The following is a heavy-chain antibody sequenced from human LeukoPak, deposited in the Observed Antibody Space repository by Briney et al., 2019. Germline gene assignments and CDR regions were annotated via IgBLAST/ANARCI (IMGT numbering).Heavy chain of an antibody. J-gene: IGHJ4*02. Sequence: SETLSLTCTVSGGSISSGDYYWSWIRQPPGKGLEWIGYIYYSGSTYYNPSLKSRVTISVDTSKNQFSLKLSSVTAADTAVYYCAREVSRWPYYFDYWGQGTLVTVSS. CDR2: IYYSGST. CDR1: GGSISSGDYY. CDR3: AREVSRWPYYFDY. V-gene: IGHV4-30-4*01. D-gene: IGHD4-23*01.